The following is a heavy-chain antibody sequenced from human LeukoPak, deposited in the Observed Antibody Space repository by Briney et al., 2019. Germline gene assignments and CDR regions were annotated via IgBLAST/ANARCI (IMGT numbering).Heavy chain of an antibody. J-gene: IGHJ4*02. V-gene: IGHV4-39*02. D-gene: IGHD6-6*01. Sequence: PSETLSLTCTVSGGSISSSSYYWGWIRQPPGKGLEWIGSIYYSGSTYYNPSLKSRVTISVDTSKNQFSLKLSSVTAADTAVYYCARERVFFFAALDLNFDYWGQGTLVTVSS. CDR1: GGSISSSSYY. CDR3: ARERVFFFAALDLNFDY. CDR2: IYYSGST.